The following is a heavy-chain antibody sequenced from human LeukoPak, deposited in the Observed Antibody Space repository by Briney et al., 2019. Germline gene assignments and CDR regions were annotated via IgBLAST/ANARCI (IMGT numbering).Heavy chain of an antibody. D-gene: IGHD5-24*01. V-gene: IGHV4-59*01. CDR3: STNFRARGGYNYFDF. J-gene: IGHJ4*02. CDR2: IYNSGNT. Sequence: PSETLSLTCTVSGGSISTNYWSWIRQPPGKGLEWIGYIYNSGNTNYNPSLKSRVIISVDTSKNQFSLKLSSVTAADTAIYYCSTNFRARGGYNYFDFWGQGTLVTVSS. CDR1: GGSISTNY.